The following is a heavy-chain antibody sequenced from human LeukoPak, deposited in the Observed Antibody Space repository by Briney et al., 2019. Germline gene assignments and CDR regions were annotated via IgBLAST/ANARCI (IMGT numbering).Heavy chain of an antibody. CDR3: AREVDYYGSGSYPYY. CDR2: ISSSSSYI. V-gene: IGHV3-21*01. Sequence: GGSLRLSCAASGFTFSSYSMNWVRQAPGKGLEWVSSISSSSSYIYYADSVKGRFTISRDNAKNSLYLQMNSLRAEDTAVYYCAREVDYYGSGSYPYYWGQGTLVTVSS. D-gene: IGHD3-10*01. J-gene: IGHJ4*02. CDR1: GFTFSSYS.